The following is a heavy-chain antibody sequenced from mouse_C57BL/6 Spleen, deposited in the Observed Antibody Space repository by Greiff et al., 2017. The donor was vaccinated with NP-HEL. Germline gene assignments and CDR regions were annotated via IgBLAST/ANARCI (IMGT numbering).Heavy chain of an antibody. CDR1: GYAFTNYL. V-gene: IGHV1-54*01. D-gene: IGHD2-4*01. Sequence: QVQLQQSGAELVRPGTSVKVSCKASGYAFTNYLIEWVKQRPGQGLEWIGVINPGSGGPNYNEKFKGKATLTADKSSSTAYMQLSSLTSEDSAVYFCARKDYDYDSDYWGQGTTLTVSS. J-gene: IGHJ2*01. CDR2: INPGSGGP. CDR3: ARKDYDYDSDY.